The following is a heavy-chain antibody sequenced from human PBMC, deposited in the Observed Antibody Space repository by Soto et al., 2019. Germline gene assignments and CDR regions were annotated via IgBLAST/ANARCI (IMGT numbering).Heavy chain of an antibody. CDR1: GFTVSSNY. CDR2: IYSGGST. D-gene: IGHD3-16*02. J-gene: IGHJ4*02. V-gene: IGHV3-66*01. Sequence: GGSLRLSCAASGFTVSSNYMSWVRQAPGKGLEWVSVIYSGGSTYYADSVKGRFTISRDNSKNTLYLQMNSLRAEDTAVYYCARDGRRGSYRLDYWGQGTLVTVSS. CDR3: ARDGRRGSYRLDY.